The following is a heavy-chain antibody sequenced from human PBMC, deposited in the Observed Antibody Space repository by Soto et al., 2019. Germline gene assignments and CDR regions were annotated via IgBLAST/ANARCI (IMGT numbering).Heavy chain of an antibody. CDR3: ARDDDTGWYSFDY. V-gene: IGHV3-66*01. J-gene: IGHJ4*02. CDR1: GFAVSSNY. D-gene: IGHD6-19*01. Sequence: GGSLRLSCAVSGFAVSSNYMSWVRQAPGKGLEWVSVIYSGGSTYYTDSVKGRFTISRDNSKNTLYLQKNSLRAEDTAVYYCARDDDTGWYSFDYWGQGTQVTVSS. CDR2: IYSGGST.